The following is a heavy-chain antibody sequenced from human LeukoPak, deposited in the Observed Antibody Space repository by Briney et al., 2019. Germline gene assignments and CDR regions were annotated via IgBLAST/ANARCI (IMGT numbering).Heavy chain of an antibody. Sequence: GGSLRLSCAASGFTFSTYGMHWVRQAPGKGLEWVAFIRYDGRNKYYADSVKGRFTISRDNSKNTLYLQMDSLRVEATAVYFCATSRGFTSGFPHRFDNWGQGTLVTVSS. CDR2: IRYDGRNK. J-gene: IGHJ5*02. V-gene: IGHV3-30*02. D-gene: IGHD3-9*01. CDR1: GFTFSTYG. CDR3: ATSRGFTSGFPHRFDN.